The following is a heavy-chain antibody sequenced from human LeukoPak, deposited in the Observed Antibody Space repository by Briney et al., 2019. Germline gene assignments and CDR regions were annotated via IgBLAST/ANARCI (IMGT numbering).Heavy chain of an antibody. CDR2: INPNSGGT. CDR3: ARGSYDSSDYEYFQH. CDR1: GYTFSDYY. D-gene: IGHD3-22*01. Sequence: ASVKVSCKASGYTFSDYYIHWVRQAPGQGLGWMGWINPNSGGTNYAQNFQGRVTMTRDTSIITAYMELSSLRSDDTAVYFCARGSYDSSDYEYFQHWGQGTLVTVSS. J-gene: IGHJ1*01. V-gene: IGHV1-2*02.